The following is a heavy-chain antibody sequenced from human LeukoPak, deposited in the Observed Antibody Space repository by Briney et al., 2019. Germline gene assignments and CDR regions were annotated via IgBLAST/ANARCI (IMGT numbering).Heavy chain of an antibody. Sequence: PGGSLRLSCAASGFTFSSYWVHWVRQAPGKGLVWVSRITSDGRSTSYADSVKGRFTISRDNAKNTLYLQMNSLRVEDTAVYYCARALGVRDEYWGQGTLVTVSS. J-gene: IGHJ4*02. V-gene: IGHV3-74*01. CDR3: ARALGVRDEY. D-gene: IGHD3-16*01. CDR1: GFTFSSYW. CDR2: ITSDGRST.